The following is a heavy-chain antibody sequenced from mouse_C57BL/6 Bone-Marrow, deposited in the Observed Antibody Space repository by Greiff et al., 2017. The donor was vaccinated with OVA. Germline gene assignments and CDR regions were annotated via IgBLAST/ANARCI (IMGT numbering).Heavy chain of an antibody. CDR3: ASAVFAF. CDR1: GYTFTSYW. CDR2: IDPSDSYT. Sequence: QVQLKQPGAELVKPGASVKLSCKASGYTFTSYWMQWVKQRPGQGLEWIGEIDPSDSYTNYNQKCKGKATLNVDTSSSTAYMQLSSLTSEDSAVYYCASAVFAFWGQGTVVTVSA. J-gene: IGHJ3*01. V-gene: IGHV1-50*01.